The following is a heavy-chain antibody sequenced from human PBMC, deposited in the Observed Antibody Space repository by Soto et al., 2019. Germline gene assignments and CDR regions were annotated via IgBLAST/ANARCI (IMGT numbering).Heavy chain of an antibody. CDR2: IIPIFGTA. Sequence: GASVKVSCKASGGTFSSYAISWVRQAPGQGLEWMGGIIPIFGTANYAQKFQGRVTITADESTGTAYMELSSLRSEDTAVYYCARDLEIPRLYGMDVWGQGTTVTVSS. CDR3: ARDLEIPRLYGMDV. D-gene: IGHD2-21*01. CDR1: GGTFSSYA. J-gene: IGHJ6*02. V-gene: IGHV1-69*13.